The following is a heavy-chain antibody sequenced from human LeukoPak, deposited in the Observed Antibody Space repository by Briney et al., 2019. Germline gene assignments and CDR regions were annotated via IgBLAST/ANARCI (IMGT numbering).Heavy chain of an antibody. CDR3: AKALFVGASKTDAFDI. Sequence: GGSLRLSCAASGFTFSSHNMNWVRQAPGKGLEWISFINFKSEDIRYADSVEGRFIISRDNARKSLYLHMNSLRAEDTAVYYCAKALFVGASKTDAFDIWGQGTMVTVSS. CDR1: GFTFSSHN. J-gene: IGHJ3*02. D-gene: IGHD2-21*01. V-gene: IGHV3-48*01. CDR2: INFKSEDI.